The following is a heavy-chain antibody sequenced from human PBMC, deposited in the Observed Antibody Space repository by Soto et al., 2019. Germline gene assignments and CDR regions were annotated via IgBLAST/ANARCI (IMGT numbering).Heavy chain of an antibody. CDR1: GFTFTRYS. J-gene: IGHJ4*02. D-gene: IGHD6-13*01. V-gene: IGHV3-21*06. CDR2: ISSTTNYI. CDR3: ARVRYSNSWYYFDY. Sequence: GGSLRLSCAASGFTFTRYSMNWVRQAPGKGLEWVSSISSTTNYIYYGDSMKGRFTISRDNAKNSLYLEMNSLRAEDTAVYYCARVRYSNSWYYFDYWGQGTLVTVSS.